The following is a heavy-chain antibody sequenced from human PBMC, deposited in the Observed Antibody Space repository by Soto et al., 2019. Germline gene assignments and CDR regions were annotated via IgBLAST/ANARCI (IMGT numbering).Heavy chain of an antibody. V-gene: IGHV4-4*07. CDR3: AGIGEDVYYGMDV. Sequence: PSETLSLTCSVSGGSMRSYYWNWLRQPAGKGLEWIGRIYSRGDTNYNPSVKSRVTMSVDTSKNEFSLRLNSVTTADTAVYYCAGIGEDVYYGMDVWGQGTTVTVSS. D-gene: IGHD2-21*01. J-gene: IGHJ6*02. CDR2: IYSRGDT. CDR1: GGSMRSYY.